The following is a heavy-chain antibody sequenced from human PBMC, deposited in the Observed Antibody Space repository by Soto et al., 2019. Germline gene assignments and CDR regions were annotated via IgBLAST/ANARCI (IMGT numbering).Heavy chain of an antibody. CDR2: ISYSGRT. CDR1: GGSISSGGSY. D-gene: IGHD3-16*01. Sequence: QVQLQESGPGLVTPSQTLSLTCSVSGGSISSGGSYWSWIRQHPGKGLEWIGYISYSGRTHYNPSIRMRLTMSVDTSNNQFLMKLSSVSAPFTAVYYCARETGYRWGSYFRFDSWGQGTLVAVSS. CDR3: ARETGYRWGSYFRFDS. V-gene: IGHV4-31*03. J-gene: IGHJ5*01.